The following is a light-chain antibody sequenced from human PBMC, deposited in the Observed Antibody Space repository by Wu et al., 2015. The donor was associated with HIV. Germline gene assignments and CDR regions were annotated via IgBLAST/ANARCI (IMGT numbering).Light chain of an antibody. CDR1: HSISNY. V-gene: IGKV1-39*01. Sequence: DIQMTQSPSSLSASVGDRVTITCRAGHSISNYLNWYQHKPGKAPNLLIYAASSLHSGVPSRFSGSGSGTDFTLTISSLQPEDFATYYCQQSYSAPYSFGQGTKLEI. CDR2: AAS. J-gene: IGKJ2*03. CDR3: QQSYSAPYS.